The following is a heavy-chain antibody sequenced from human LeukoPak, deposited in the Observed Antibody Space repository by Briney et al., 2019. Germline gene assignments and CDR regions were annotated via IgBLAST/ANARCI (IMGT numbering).Heavy chain of an antibody. CDR2: IYSGGST. D-gene: IGHD3-22*01. J-gene: IGHJ6*02. Sequence: GGSLRLSCAASGFTVSSNYMSWVRQAPGKGLEWVSVIYSGGSTYYADSVKGRFTISRDNSKNTLYLQMNSLRAEDTAVYYCARETYYDSSGYHPDYYYYGMDVWGQGTTVTVSS. V-gene: IGHV3-66*01. CDR1: GFTVSSNY. CDR3: ARETYYDSSGYHPDYYYYGMDV.